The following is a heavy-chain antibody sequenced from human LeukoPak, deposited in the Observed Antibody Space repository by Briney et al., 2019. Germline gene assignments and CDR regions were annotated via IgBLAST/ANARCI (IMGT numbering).Heavy chain of an antibody. CDR3: AREGVRYYDFWSGYYPVLSEDYFDY. J-gene: IGHJ4*02. V-gene: IGHV3-48*04. CDR2: ISSSSSTI. CDR1: GFTFSSYS. Sequence: GGSLRLSCAASGFTFSSYSMNWVRQAPGKGLEWVSYISSSSSTIYYADSVKGRFTISRDNAKNSLYMQMNSLRAEDTAVYYCAREGVRYYDFWSGYYPVLSEDYFDYWGQGTLVTVSS. D-gene: IGHD3-3*01.